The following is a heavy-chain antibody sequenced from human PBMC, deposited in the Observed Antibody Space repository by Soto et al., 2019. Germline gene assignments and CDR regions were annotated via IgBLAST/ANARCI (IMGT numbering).Heavy chain of an antibody. V-gene: IGHV4-59*01. Sequence: PSETLSLTCTVSGGSISSYYWSWIRQPPGKGLEWIGYIYYSGSTNYNPSLKSRVTISVDTSKNQFSLKLSSVTAADTAVYYCATLAVAGTVGLFFDYWGQGTLVTVSS. CDR1: GGSISSYY. CDR2: IYYSGST. J-gene: IGHJ4*02. CDR3: ATLAVAGTVGLFFDY. D-gene: IGHD6-19*01.